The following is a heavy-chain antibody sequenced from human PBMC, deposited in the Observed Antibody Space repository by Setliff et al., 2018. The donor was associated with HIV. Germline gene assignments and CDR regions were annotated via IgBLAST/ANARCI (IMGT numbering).Heavy chain of an antibody. CDR2: IYTSGTT. Sequence: SETLSLTCSVSGGSISNFYWSWIRQPPGKGLEWVGRIYTSGTTNYNPSLKSRVTISVDTSKNQFSLKLSSVTAADTAVYYCARSSSSWSGWFDPWGQGTLVTVSS. CDR3: ARSSSSWSGWFDP. J-gene: IGHJ5*02. CDR1: GGSISNFY. D-gene: IGHD6-13*01. V-gene: IGHV4-4*07.